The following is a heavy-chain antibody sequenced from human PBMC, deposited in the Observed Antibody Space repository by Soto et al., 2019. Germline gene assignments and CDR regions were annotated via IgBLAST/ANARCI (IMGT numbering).Heavy chain of an antibody. Sequence: SETLSLTCTVSGGSISSGGYYWSWIRQHPGKGLEWIGYIYYSGSTYYNPSLKSRVTISVDTSKNQFSLKLSSVTAADTAVYYCARDGSRRLRTGDADDAFDIWGQGTMVTVSS. J-gene: IGHJ3*02. V-gene: IGHV4-31*03. CDR1: GGSISSGGYY. CDR3: ARDGSRRLRTGDADDAFDI. D-gene: IGHD3-10*01. CDR2: IYYSGST.